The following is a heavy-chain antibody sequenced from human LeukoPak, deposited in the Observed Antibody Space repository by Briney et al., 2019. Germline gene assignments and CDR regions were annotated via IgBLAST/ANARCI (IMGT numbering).Heavy chain of an antibody. CDR3: ARHCCAGSCYSAVDC. V-gene: IGHV4-4*02. D-gene: IGHD2-15*01. CDR1: GGSISNTNW. CDR2: IYYNGYT. J-gene: IGHJ4*02. Sequence: SETLSLTCGVSGGSISNTNWWSWVRQPPGKGLEWIGHIYYNGYTYYNPSLKSRVTISVDTSKNQFSLKLSSVTAADTAVYYCARHCCAGSCYSAVDCWGQGTLVTVSS.